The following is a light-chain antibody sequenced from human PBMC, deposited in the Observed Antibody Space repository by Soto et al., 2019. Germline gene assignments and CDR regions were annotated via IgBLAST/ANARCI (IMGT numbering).Light chain of an antibody. J-gene: IGLJ2*01. CDR1: SSNIGAEYD. CDR2: DNT. Sequence: QSVLTQPPSVSGAPGRRVTISYTGSSSNIGAEYDVHWYQQLPGTAPKLLIYDNTNRPSGVPDRFSGSKSGTSASLAITGLQAEDEADYYCQSYDRSLSGSIFGGGTKLTVL. CDR3: QSYDRSLSGSI. V-gene: IGLV1-40*01.